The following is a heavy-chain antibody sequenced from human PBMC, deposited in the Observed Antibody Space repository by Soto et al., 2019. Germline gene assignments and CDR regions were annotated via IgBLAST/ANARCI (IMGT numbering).Heavy chain of an antibody. V-gene: IGHV3-23*01. J-gene: IGHJ3*02. D-gene: IGHD2-15*01. CDR2: ISGGGDGT. CDR3: AKKGLGSLKTYCSGSGCHYAFDI. CDR1: GFTFINYA. Sequence: EVQLLESGGGLVQPGGSLRLSCAASGFTFINYAMSWVRQAPGKGLEWVSTISGGGDGTYYADSVKGHFTISRDNSKNTVYVQMNSLRAEDTAIYYCAKKGLGSLKTYCSGSGCHYAFDIWGQGTMVTVSS.